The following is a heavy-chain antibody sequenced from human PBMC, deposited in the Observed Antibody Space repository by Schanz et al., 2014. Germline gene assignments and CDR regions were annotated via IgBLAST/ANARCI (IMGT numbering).Heavy chain of an antibody. Sequence: QVQLVQSGAEVKKPGSSVKVSCKASGGTFSSYTISWMRQAPGQGLEWMGRIIPILGIATYAQKFQGRLTITADKSTSTAYMELSSLRSEDTAMYYCARDYYDTSGYYYCDYWGQGTLVTVSS. J-gene: IGHJ4*02. V-gene: IGHV1-69*08. CDR2: IIPILGIA. CDR3: ARDYYDTSGYYYCDY. CDR1: GGTFSSYT. D-gene: IGHD3-22*01.